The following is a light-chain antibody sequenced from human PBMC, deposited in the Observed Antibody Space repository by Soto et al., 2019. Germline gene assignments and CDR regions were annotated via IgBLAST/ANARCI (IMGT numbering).Light chain of an antibody. CDR3: QQYFSYPYT. Sequence: AIRMTQSPSSFSASTGDRGTITCRASQGISSYLAWYQQKPGKAPNLLIYAAATLQRGAPSRFSGSGSGTDFTLTISRLQSEDFATYYCQQYFSYPYTFGQGTKLEI. V-gene: IGKV1-8*01. J-gene: IGKJ2*01. CDR1: QGISSY. CDR2: AAA.